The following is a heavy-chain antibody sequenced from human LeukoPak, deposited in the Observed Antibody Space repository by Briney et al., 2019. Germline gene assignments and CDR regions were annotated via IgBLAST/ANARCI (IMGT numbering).Heavy chain of an antibody. J-gene: IGHJ4*02. Sequence: SETLSPTCTVSGGSINNYYCNWIRQPPGKGLEWIGNIYYSGSTNYNPSLRSRVTISVDTSKNQFSLKLTSVTAADTAVYYCAGGSIFIFDSWGQGTLVTVSS. CDR3: AGGSIFIFDS. CDR2: IYYSGST. D-gene: IGHD3-16*01. CDR1: GGSINNYY. V-gene: IGHV4-59*12.